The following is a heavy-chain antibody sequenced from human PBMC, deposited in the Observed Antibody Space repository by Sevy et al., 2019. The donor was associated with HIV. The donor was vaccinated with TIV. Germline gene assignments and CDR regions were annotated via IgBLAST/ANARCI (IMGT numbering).Heavy chain of an antibody. J-gene: IGHJ4*02. CDR3: ATESGYSSGWYQYFDY. D-gene: IGHD6-19*01. CDR2: IGYDGSNK. Sequence: GGSLRLSCAASGFTFSSYGMHWVRQAPGKGLEWVAFIGYDGSNKYYADSVKGRFTISRDNSKNTLYLQMNSLRAEDTAVYYCATESGYSSGWYQYFDYWGQGTLVTVSS. CDR1: GFTFSSYG. V-gene: IGHV3-30*02.